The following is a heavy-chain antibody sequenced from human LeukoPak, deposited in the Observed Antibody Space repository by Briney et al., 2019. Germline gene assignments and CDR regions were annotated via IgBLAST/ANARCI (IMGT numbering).Heavy chain of an antibody. CDR2: ISSDGNNK. J-gene: IGHJ4*02. CDR1: GFTFSSFG. Sequence: GGSLRLSCAVSGFTFSSFGVHWVRQAPGKGLEWVALISSDGNNKYYADSMKGRFSISRDNSKNTLYLQMNSLRAEDTAVYYCARGPKFAIRMIVVVTKGHFDYWGQGTLVTVSS. V-gene: IGHV3-30*03. CDR3: ARGPKFAIRMIVVVTKGHFDY. D-gene: IGHD3-22*01.